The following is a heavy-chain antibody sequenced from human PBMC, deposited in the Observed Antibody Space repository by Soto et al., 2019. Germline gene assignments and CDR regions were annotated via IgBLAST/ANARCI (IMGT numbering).Heavy chain of an antibody. J-gene: IGHJ4*02. Sequence: QVQLVQSGAEVKKPGSSVKVSCKASGDTFSGYSISWVRQAPGQGLEWMGGIIPLFGRTNYAQRFQGRVTITADKSTSTAYMELSSLKSEDTAIYYCARDLGSGYDPGDYWGQGTLVTVSS. D-gene: IGHD5-12*01. CDR3: ARDLGSGYDPGDY. CDR2: IIPLFGRT. CDR1: GDTFSGYS. V-gene: IGHV1-69*14.